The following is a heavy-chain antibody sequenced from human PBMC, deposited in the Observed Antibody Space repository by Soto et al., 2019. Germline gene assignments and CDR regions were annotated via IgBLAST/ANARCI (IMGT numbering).Heavy chain of an antibody. D-gene: IGHD3-22*01. Sequence: QVQLMESGGGVVQPGTTLRLSCSASEFTFNTYAMHWVRQAPGRGLDWVAVTSHDSNNTKYADSVKGRFTISRENSKNTPFLQMTSPPPEDTSVYYCARDNDISGSWAGMFGSRGRGTLVIVSS. CDR3: ARDNDISGSWAGMFGS. CDR1: EFTFNTYA. J-gene: IGHJ4*02. CDR2: TSHDSNNT. V-gene: IGHV3-30-3*01.